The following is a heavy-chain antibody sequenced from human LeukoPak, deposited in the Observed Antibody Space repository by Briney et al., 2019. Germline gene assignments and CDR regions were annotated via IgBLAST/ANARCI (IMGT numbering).Heavy chain of an antibody. Sequence: ESGPTLLNPTPTLTLTCTFSGFSLRTSGGGVGWIRQPPGKALEWLSLIYWDDDKRYSPSLKGRLTITKDTSKNQVVLTMTNMDPVDTDTYYCAHHGDLFDYWGQGTLVTVSS. CDR1: GFSLRTSGGG. CDR2: IYWDDDK. CDR3: AHHGDLFDY. V-gene: IGHV2-5*02. J-gene: IGHJ4*02.